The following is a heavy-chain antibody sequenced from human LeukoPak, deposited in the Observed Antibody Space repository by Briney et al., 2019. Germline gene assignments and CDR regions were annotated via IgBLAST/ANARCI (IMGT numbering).Heavy chain of an antibody. CDR1: GFAFSTYA. D-gene: IGHD2-2*01. V-gene: IGHV3-30*01. CDR3: ARDRPNSYQPGGY. J-gene: IGHJ4*02. Sequence: GRSLRLSCAASGFAFSTYAMHWVRQAPGTGLEWLAFMSYDGGDKYYAESVKGRFTISRDNSKNTLYLQMNSLRADDTAVYYCARDRPNSYQPGGYWGQGTLVTVSS. CDR2: MSYDGGDK.